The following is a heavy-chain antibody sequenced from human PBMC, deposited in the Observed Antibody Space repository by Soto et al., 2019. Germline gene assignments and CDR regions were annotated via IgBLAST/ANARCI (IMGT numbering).Heavy chain of an antibody. CDR3: ARVVSAMVRYGLSPIDY. J-gene: IGHJ4*02. CDR2: ISGSGGST. D-gene: IGHD5-18*01. CDR1: GFTFSSYA. Sequence: PGGSLRLSCAASGFTFSSYAMSWVRQAPGKGLEWVSAISGSGGSTYYADSVKGRFTISRDNSKNTLYLQMNSLRSEDTAVYYCARVVSAMVRYGLSPIDYWGQGTLVTVSS. V-gene: IGHV3-23*01.